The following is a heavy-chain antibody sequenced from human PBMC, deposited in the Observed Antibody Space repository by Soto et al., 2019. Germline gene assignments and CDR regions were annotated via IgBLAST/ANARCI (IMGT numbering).Heavy chain of an antibody. J-gene: IGHJ4*02. CDR3: ARDWGGLGY. CDR2: IIKDGSER. V-gene: IGHV3-7*03. D-gene: IGHD3-10*01. CDR1: GFTFRNFW. Sequence: EVQLVESGGGLVQPGGPLRLSGAASGFTFRNFWMTWFRQAPGKGLEWVANIIKDGSERSYVDSVKGRFIISRDNAKNSLYLEMNSLRVEDTAVYYCARDWGGLGYWGQGTLVTVSS.